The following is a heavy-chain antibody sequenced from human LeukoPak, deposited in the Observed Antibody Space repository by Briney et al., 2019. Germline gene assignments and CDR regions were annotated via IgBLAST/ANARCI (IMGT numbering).Heavy chain of an antibody. V-gene: IGHV4-59*01. D-gene: IGHD5-24*01. J-gene: IGHJ5*02. CDR3: ARAVGDGYNLGWFDP. Sequence: SETLSLTCTVSGGSISSYYWSWIRQPPGKGLEWIGYIYYSGSTNYNPSLKSRVTISVDTSKNRFSLKLSSVTAADTAVYYCARAVGDGYNLGWFDPWGQGTLVTVSS. CDR1: GGSISSYY. CDR2: IYYSGST.